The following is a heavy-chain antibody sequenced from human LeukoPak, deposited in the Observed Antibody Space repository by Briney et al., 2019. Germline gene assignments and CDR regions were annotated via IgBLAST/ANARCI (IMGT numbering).Heavy chain of an antibody. CDR1: GYTFTSYG. V-gene: IGHV1-18*01. J-gene: IGHJ4*02. D-gene: IGHD3-10*01. CDR2: ISAYNGNT. Sequence: VASVKVSCKASGYTFTSYGTSWVRQAPGQGLEWMGWISAYNGNTNYAQKLQGRVTMTTDTSTSTAYMELRSLRSDDTAVYYCARASMVRGVMVYWGQGTLVTVSS. CDR3: ARASMVRGVMVY.